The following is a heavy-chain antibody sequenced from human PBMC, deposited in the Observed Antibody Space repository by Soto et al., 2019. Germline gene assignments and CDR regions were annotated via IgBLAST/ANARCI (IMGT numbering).Heavy chain of an antibody. V-gene: IGHV3-23*01. Sequence: PVGSLRLSCTASGFTFTSYGMGWVRQAPGKGLQWVSTIRGDGGQTHYTDSVKGRFSISRDNSKNTVYLQMDSLRAEDTAMYFCARDVGLDSDDFFAYWGQGTQVTAPQ. CDR3: ARDVGLDSDDFFAY. D-gene: IGHD3-9*01. J-gene: IGHJ4*02. CDR1: GFTFTSYG. CDR2: IRGDGGQT.